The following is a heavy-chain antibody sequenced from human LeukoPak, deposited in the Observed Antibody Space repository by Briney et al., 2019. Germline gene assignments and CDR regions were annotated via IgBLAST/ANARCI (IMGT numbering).Heavy chain of an antibody. J-gene: IGHJ5*02. D-gene: IGHD1-26*01. CDR3: ANGPNSA. V-gene: IGHV3-21*01. CDR2: ISSSSSFI. CDR1: GFTFSSDS. Sequence: PGGSLRLSCAASGFTFSSDSMNWIRQAPGKGLEWVSFISSSSSFIYYADSLKGRFTISRDNAKNSLYLQMNSLRAEDTAVYYCANGPNSAWGQGTLVTVSS.